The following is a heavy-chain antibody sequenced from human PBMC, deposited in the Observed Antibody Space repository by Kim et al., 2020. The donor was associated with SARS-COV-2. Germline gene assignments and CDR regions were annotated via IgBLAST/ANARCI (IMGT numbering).Heavy chain of an antibody. Sequence: SETLSLTCTVSGGSISSGGYYWSWIRQHPGKRLEWIGYIYYSGSTYYNPSLKSRVTISVDTSKNQFSLKLSSVTAADTAVYYCARSGFDWLSVRSALDYWGQGTLVTVSS. CDR2: IYYSGST. J-gene: IGHJ4*02. V-gene: IGHV4-31*03. D-gene: IGHD3-9*01. CDR3: ARSGFDWLSVRSALDY. CDR1: GGSISSGGYY.